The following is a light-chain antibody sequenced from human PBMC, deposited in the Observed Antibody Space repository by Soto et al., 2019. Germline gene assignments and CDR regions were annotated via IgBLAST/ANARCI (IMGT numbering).Light chain of an antibody. J-gene: IGKJ4*01. CDR2: GAS. V-gene: IGKV1-6*01. CDR1: QDIRND. Sequence: AIQMTQSPSSLSASVGDRVTITCRASQDIRNDLGWYQQRPGNAPKLLIYGASALNSGVPSRFSGSGSGTDFTLTISSLQPEDFASYYCLQDFDSFPTFGGGTKLEIK. CDR3: LQDFDSFPT.